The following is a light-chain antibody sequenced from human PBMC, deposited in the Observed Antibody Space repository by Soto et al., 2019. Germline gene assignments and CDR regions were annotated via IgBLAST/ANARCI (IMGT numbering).Light chain of an antibody. J-gene: IGKJ5*01. V-gene: IGKV3-15*01. Sequence: EIVMTQSPLTLSVSPGERATLSCRASQSVSTNLAWYQQKPGQAPRLLIYLASTRAPGTPARFSGSGSGTEFTLTISSLQSEDFAIYYCQQYNNWPPTTFGQGTRLEIK. CDR1: QSVSTN. CDR3: QQYNNWPPTT. CDR2: LAS.